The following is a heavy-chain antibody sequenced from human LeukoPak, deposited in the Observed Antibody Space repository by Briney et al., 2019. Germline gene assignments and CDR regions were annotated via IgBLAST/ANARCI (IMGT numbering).Heavy chain of an antibody. CDR1: GFTFSSYG. D-gene: IGHD7-27*01. Sequence: GGSLRLSCAASGFTFSSYGMHWVRQAPGKGLEWVAFIRHGGTTKYYADSVKGRFTISRDNSKNTLYLQMNSLRPEDAAVYYCAKDDGPGFDYWGQGTLVTVSS. V-gene: IGHV3-30*02. CDR2: IRHGGTTK. J-gene: IGHJ4*02. CDR3: AKDDGPGFDY.